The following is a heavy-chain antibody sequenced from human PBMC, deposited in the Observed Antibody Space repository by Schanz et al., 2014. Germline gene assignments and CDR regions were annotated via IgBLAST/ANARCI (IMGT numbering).Heavy chain of an antibody. D-gene: IGHD3-9*01. CDR1: GFTVSSDH. CDR2: IYASGAT. Sequence: VQLVESGGGLVKPGGSLRLSCVVSGFTVSSDHMSWVRQAPGKGLEWVSTIYASGATYYADSVKRRFTISRDNAKNTLYLQMNSLRAEDTAVYYCAKQIHYDILTVTRNWGQGTLVTVSS. J-gene: IGHJ4*02. V-gene: IGHV3-66*01. CDR3: AKQIHYDILTVTRN.